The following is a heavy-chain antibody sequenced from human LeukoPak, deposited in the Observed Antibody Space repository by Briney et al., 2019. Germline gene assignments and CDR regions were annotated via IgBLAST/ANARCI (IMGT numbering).Heavy chain of an antibody. J-gene: IGHJ4*02. Sequence: GGSLRLSCAASGFTFSSYWMQWVRQAPGRGLVWVSRINSDGSSASYADSVKGRFTISRDNAKNTLYLQMNSLRAEDTAVYYCARHLTYGGWNSWGQGTLVTVSS. CDR2: INSDGSSA. CDR1: GFTFSSYW. D-gene: IGHD4-23*01. V-gene: IGHV3-74*01. CDR3: ARHLTYGGWNS.